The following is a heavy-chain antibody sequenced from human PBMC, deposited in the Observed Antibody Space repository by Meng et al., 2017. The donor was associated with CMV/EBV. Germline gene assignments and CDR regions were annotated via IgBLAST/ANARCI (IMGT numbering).Heavy chain of an antibody. Sequence: ISADSVSSHSAAWNWIRQSPSRGLEWLGRTYYRSKWYDDYAVSVKSRITINPDTSKNQFSLQLNSVTPEDTAVYYCARDRFSGSYFDYWGQGTLVTVSS. CDR2: TYYRSKWYD. CDR1: ADSVSSHSAA. CDR3: ARDRFSGSYFDY. D-gene: IGHD1-26*01. V-gene: IGHV6-1*01. J-gene: IGHJ4*02.